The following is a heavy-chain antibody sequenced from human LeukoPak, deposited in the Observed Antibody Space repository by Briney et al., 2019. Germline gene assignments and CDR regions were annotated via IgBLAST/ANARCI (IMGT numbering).Heavy chain of an antibody. CDR3: ARYQYSSSSSLFDI. Sequence: SETLSLTCTVSGGSISSGDYYWSWIRQPPGKGLEWIGYIYYSGSTYYSPSLKSQFTISVDTSKNQFSLKLSSVTAADTAVYYCARYQYSSSSSLFDIWGQGTMVTVSS. J-gene: IGHJ3*02. D-gene: IGHD6-6*01. V-gene: IGHV4-30-4*08. CDR1: GGSISSGDYY. CDR2: IYYSGST.